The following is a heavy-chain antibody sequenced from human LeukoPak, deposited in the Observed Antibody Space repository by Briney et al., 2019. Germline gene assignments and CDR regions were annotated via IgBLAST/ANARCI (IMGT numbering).Heavy chain of an antibody. CDR1: GFSFSSYA. Sequence: GGSLRRSCAASGFSFSSYAMSWVRQAPGKGLEWVSGIISSGAGTNYADSVRGRFTISRDNSKNTLYLQMNSLRAEDTAVYYCAKDLLSGYYYLNAFDIWGQGTMVTVSS. CDR3: AKDLLSGYYYLNAFDI. CDR2: IISSGAGT. D-gene: IGHD3-22*01. J-gene: IGHJ3*02. V-gene: IGHV3-23*01.